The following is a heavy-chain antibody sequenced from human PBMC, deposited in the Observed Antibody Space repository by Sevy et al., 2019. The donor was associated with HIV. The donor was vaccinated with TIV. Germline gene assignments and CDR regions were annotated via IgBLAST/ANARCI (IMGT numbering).Heavy chain of an antibody. D-gene: IGHD4-17*01. J-gene: IGHJ6*02. Sequence: ASVKVSCKASGYTFTDYYIHWVRQAPGQGLEWMAWINPNDGVTNYAQRFQGGVTVTRDTSVSTAYMELRGLRYDDTAIYYCARLTTMPTSDLYGMDDWGQGTTVTVSS. CDR3: ARLTTMPTSDLYGMDD. CDR2: INPNDGVT. CDR1: GYTFTDYY. V-gene: IGHV1-2*02.